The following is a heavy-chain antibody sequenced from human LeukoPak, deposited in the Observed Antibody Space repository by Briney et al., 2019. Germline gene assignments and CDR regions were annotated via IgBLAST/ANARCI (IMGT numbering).Heavy chain of an antibody. D-gene: IGHD6-13*01. CDR1: GGSISSNY. V-gene: IGHV4-59*01. CDR2: IYYSGST. Sequence: SETLSLTCTVSGGSISSNYWSWIRQPPGKGLEWIGYIYYSGSTNYNPSLKSRVTISVDTSKNQFSLKLSSVTAADTAVYYCARGXYSSRFDYWGQGTLVTVSS. J-gene: IGHJ4*02. CDR3: ARGXYSSRFDY.